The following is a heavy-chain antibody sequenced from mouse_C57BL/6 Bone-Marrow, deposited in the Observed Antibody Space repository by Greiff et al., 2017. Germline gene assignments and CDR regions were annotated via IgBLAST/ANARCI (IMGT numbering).Heavy chain of an antibody. CDR2: ILPGDGGT. CDR3: ARSTTGVARGFAY. Sequence: VQVVESGPELVKPGASVKISCKASGYAFSSSWMNWVKQRPGKGLEWIGWILPGDGGTNYNGKFKGKATLTADKSSSTAYMQLSSLTSEDSAVYFCARSTTGVARGFAYWGQGTLVTVSA. D-gene: IGHD1-1*01. J-gene: IGHJ3*01. V-gene: IGHV1-82*01. CDR1: GYAFSSSW.